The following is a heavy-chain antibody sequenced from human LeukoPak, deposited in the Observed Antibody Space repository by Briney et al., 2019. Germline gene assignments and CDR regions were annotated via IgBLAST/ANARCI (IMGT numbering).Heavy chain of an antibody. CDR1: GYTFTSYD. J-gene: IGHJ6*03. CDR2: MNPNSGNT. D-gene: IGHD3-22*01. V-gene: IGHV1-8*01. CDR3: ARDTPVDYYDSSGYYLDYYYYYMDV. Sequence: ASVKVSCKASGYTFTSYDINWVRQATGQGLEWMGWMNPNSGNTNYAQKLQGRVTMTTDTSTSTAYMELRSLRSDDTAVYYCARDTPVDYYDSSGYYLDYYYYYMDVWGKGTTVTVSS.